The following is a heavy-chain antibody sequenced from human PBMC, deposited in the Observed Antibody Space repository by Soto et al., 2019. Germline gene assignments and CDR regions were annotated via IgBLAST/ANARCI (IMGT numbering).Heavy chain of an antibody. J-gene: IGHJ4*02. CDR2: ISSSTSTI. CDR3: AREGGYSYGYYLDY. D-gene: IGHD5-18*01. V-gene: IGHV3-48*02. CDR1: GFTFSSYS. Sequence: GSLRLSCAASGFTFSSYSMNWVRQAPGKGLEWVSYISSSTSTIYYADSVKGRFAISRDNAKNSLYLQMHSLRDEDTAVYYCAREGGYSYGYYLDYWGQGALVTVSS.